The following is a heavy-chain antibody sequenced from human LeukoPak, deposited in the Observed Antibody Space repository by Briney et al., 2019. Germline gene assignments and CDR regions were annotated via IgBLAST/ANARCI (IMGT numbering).Heavy chain of an antibody. D-gene: IGHD6-19*01. V-gene: IGHV4-31*03. CDR3: ARDKAGTRDY. Sequence: SQTLSLTCTVSGDSISSGGYYWSWIRQRPGKGLEWIGYIYYSGSSYYNPSLKSRVTISVDTFNNQFSLKLSSVTAADTAVYYCARDKAGTRDYWGQGTLVTVSS. CDR1: GDSISSGGYY. J-gene: IGHJ4*02. CDR2: IYYSGSS.